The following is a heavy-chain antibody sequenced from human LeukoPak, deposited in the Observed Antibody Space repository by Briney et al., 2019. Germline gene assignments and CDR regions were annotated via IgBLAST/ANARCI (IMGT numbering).Heavy chain of an antibody. CDR2: LYSGGRT. CDR3: ASLYSYGMDV. V-gene: IGHV3-53*01. D-gene: IGHD2-2*02. CDR1: GFTVSSKD. Sequence: GESLRLSCAASGFTVSSKDMNWVRQAPGKGLEWVSVLYSGGRTYYADSVKGRFTISRDNSKNTLYLQMNSPRAEDTAVYYCASLYSYGMDVWGQGTTVTVSS. J-gene: IGHJ6*02.